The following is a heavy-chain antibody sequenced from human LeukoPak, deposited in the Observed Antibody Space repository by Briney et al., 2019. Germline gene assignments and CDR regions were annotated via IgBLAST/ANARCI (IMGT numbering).Heavy chain of an antibody. J-gene: IGHJ5*02. CDR3: ARHESYGDFNNWFDP. V-gene: IGHV4-59*08. Sequence: MPSETLSLTCTVSGGSISSYYWSWIRQPPGKGLEWIGYIYYSGSTNYNPSLKSRVTISVDTSKNQFSLKLSSVTAADTAVYYCARHESYGDFNNWFDPWGQGTLVTVSS. CDR2: IYYSGST. CDR1: GGSISSYY. D-gene: IGHD4-17*01.